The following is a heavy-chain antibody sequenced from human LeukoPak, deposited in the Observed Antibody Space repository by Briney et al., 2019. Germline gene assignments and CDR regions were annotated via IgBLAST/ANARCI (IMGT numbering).Heavy chain of an antibody. CDR3: ARFRFCSGTACLYDIDD. CDR2: IHNSGNS. CDR1: GDSISGYY. Sequence: SETLSLTCSVSGDSISGYYWSWIRQPPGRGLEWIAYIHNSGNSNYSPSLKSRVTISADTSKNQFSLRLSSVTAADTAVYYCARFRFCSGTACLYDIDDWGKGILVTVSS. J-gene: IGHJ4*01. V-gene: IGHV4-59*01. D-gene: IGHD2-2*01.